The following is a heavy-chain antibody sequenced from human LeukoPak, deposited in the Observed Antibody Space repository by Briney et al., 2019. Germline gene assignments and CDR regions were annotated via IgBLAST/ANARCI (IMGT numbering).Heavy chain of an antibody. V-gene: IGHV1-46*01. CDR1: GYTFTKCF. CDR3: ARGYYYDSSSDYPGGDY. J-gene: IGHJ4*02. D-gene: IGHD3-22*01. CDR2: INPSGGST. Sequence: ASVKVSCKASGYTFTKCFLYWVRQAPGQGLEWMGIINPSGGSTSYAQKFQGRVTMTRDTSTSTVYMELRSLRSEDTAVYYCARGYYYDSSSDYPGGDYWGQGTLVTVSS.